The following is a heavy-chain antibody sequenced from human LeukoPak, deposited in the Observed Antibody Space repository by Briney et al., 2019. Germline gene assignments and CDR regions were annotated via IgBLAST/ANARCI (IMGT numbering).Heavy chain of an antibody. CDR3: ARHGVHSSFDT. V-gene: IGHV4-39*01. J-gene: IGHJ3*02. CDR2: IYSGST. CDR1: GSSTSSSDYY. Sequence: PSETLSLTCTVSGSSTSSSDYYWAWVRQPPGKGPEWIGSIYSGSTYYNPSLKSRVTFSFDTSKTQFSLRLSSMTAADAAVYYCARHGVHSSFDTWGQGTMVAVSS. D-gene: IGHD1-1*01.